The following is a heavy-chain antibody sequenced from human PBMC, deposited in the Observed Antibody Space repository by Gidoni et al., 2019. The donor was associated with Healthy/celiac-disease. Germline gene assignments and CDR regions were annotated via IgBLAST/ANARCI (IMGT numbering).Heavy chain of an antibody. CDR2: INSDGSSA. V-gene: IGHV3-74*01. CDR3: ARDYYDSSGYYVGDY. Sequence: EVQLVESGGGLVQPGGSLSLSCAASGFPFSSYWMHWVRQAPGKGLVWVSRINSDGSSATYADSVKGRFTISRDNAKNTLYLQMNSLRAEDTAVYYCARDYYDSSGYYVGDYWGQGTLVTVSS. CDR1: GFPFSSYW. J-gene: IGHJ4*02. D-gene: IGHD3-22*01.